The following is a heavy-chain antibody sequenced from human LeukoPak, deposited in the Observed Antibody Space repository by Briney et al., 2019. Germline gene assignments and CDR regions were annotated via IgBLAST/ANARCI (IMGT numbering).Heavy chain of an antibody. CDR1: GFTFSNYA. Sequence: PGGSLRLSCAVSGFTFSNYAMSWVRQAPGKGLEWVSAISGSGDNTYYADSVKGRFTVSRDNSKNTLYVQMNSLRAEDTAVYYCAKDRAEWFDFDAFDIWGQGTMVTVSS. V-gene: IGHV3-23*01. J-gene: IGHJ3*02. D-gene: IGHD3-3*01. CDR3: AKDRAEWFDFDAFDI. CDR2: ISGSGDNT.